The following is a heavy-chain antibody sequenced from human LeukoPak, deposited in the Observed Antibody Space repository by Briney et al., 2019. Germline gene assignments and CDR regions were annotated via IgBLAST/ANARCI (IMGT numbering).Heavy chain of an antibody. J-gene: IGHJ6*03. D-gene: IGHD4-17*01. CDR1: GFTFDDYA. V-gene: IGHV3-43D*03. CDR3: AKDYGDYGSYYYYYMDV. CDR2: ISWDGGST. Sequence: GGSLRLSCAASGFTFDDYAMHWVRQAPGKGLEWVSLISWDGGSTYYADSVKGRFTISRDNSKNSLYLQMNSLRAEDTALYYCAKDYGDYGSYYYYYMDVWGKGTTGTVSS.